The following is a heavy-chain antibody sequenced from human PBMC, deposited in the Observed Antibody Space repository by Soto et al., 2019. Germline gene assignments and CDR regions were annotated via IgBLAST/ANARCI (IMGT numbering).Heavy chain of an antibody. V-gene: IGHV1-2*02. Sequence: GASVKVACNASGYTFTCYYMHWVRQAPGQGPEWMGWINPNSGGTNDAQKFQGRGTMTRDTSISTAYMELSRLRSDDTAVYYRARAPPYSGSYFAYWRQGTLVTVSA. CDR1: GYTFTCYY. D-gene: IGHD1-26*01. CDR3: ARAPPYSGSYFAY. CDR2: INPNSGGT. J-gene: IGHJ4*02.